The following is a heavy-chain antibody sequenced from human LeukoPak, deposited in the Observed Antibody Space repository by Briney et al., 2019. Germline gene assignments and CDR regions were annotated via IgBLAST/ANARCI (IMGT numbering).Heavy chain of an antibody. CDR3: AREQRVGATGYFDY. D-gene: IGHD1-26*01. Sequence: GGSLRLSCVASGFTFSNYAMNWVRQAPGKGLEWVSGVSGGGSSTYYADSVRGRFTISRDNSKNTLYLQMNSLRAEDTAVYYCAREQRVGATGYFDYWGQGTLVTVSS. CDR1: GFTFSNYA. J-gene: IGHJ4*02. CDR2: VSGGGSST. V-gene: IGHV3-23*01.